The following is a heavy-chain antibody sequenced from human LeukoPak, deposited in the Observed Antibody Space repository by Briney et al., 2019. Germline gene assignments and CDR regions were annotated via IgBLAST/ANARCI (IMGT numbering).Heavy chain of an antibody. D-gene: IGHD6-19*01. CDR2: IYTSGST. Sequence: SETLSLTCTVSGGSISSYYWSWIRQPAGKGLEWIGRIYTSGSTNYNPSLKSRVTISVDTSKNQFSLKLSSVTAADTAVYYCARDLAAVAGYFYYAMDVWGQGTTVTVSS. J-gene: IGHJ6*02. CDR3: ARDLAAVAGYFYYAMDV. CDR1: GGSISSYY. V-gene: IGHV4-4*07.